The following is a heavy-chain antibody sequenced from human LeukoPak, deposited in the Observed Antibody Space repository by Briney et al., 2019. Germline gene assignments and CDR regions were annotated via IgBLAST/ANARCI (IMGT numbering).Heavy chain of an antibody. Sequence: VASGLSISGQWMNWVRQAPGQGLEWVANIKHDGSEEYYVYSVKGRFTVSRDDGRNSVSLQMNSVRAEDTAVYYCGYTNNFYHWGQGTLVVVPS. CDR3: GYTNNFYH. V-gene: IGHV3-7*01. D-gene: IGHD3-16*02. J-gene: IGHJ4*02. CDR1: GLSISGQW. CDR2: IKHDGSEE.